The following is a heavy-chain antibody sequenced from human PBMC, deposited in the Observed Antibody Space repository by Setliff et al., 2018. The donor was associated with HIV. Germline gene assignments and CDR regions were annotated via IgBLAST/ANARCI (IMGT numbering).Heavy chain of an antibody. Sequence: GGSLRLSCAASGFTFSTYWMHWVRQVPGKGLLWVSRIDNYGSITNYADSVKGRFTISRDNAKNTLFLQMNSLRPEDTAVYHCARDCRVGWVFTYGMDVWGQGTLVTVSS. V-gene: IGHV3-74*01. CDR3: ARDCRVGWVFTYGMDV. J-gene: IGHJ6*02. CDR2: IDNYGSIT. D-gene: IGHD6-13*01. CDR1: GFTFSTYW.